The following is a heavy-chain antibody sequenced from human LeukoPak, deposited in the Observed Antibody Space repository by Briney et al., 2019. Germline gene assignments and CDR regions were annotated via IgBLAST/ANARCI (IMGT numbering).Heavy chain of an antibody. J-gene: IGHJ4*02. V-gene: IGHV4-39*02. CDR2: MGYGGRT. CDR1: GASFSNDYH. Sequence: SETLSLTCTVSGASFSNDYHWGWIRQSPGKGLEWIGTMGYGGRTYFSPSLKSRVSLSIDMSRTYFSLILKSVSAADTAVYYCARDHEGVVGSTGGVDYWGQGTLITVSS. CDR3: ARDHEGVVGSTGGVDY. D-gene: IGHD1-26*01.